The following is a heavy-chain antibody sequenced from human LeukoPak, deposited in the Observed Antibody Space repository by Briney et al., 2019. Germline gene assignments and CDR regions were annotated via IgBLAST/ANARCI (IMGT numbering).Heavy chain of an antibody. D-gene: IGHD6-13*01. CDR3: ARGDELGIAAAATYYYYYYMDV. J-gene: IGHJ6*03. V-gene: IGHV1-8*03. Sequence: GASVKVSCKASGFTFTSYDINWVRQATGQGLEWMGWMNPNSGNTGYAQKFQGRVTITRNTSISTAYMELSSLRSEDTAVYYCARGDELGIAAAATYYYYYYMDVWGKGTTVTVSS. CDR1: GFTFTSYD. CDR2: MNPNSGNT.